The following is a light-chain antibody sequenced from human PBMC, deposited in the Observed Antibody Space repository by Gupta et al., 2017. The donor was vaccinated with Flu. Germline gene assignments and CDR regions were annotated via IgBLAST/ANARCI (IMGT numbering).Light chain of an antibody. CDR1: QSVSSY. CDR2: DAS. CDR3: QKRSNWPPFT. J-gene: IGKJ3*01. Sequence: EIVLTQSPATLSLSPGERAALSCRASQSVSSYLAWYQQKPGQAPRLLIYDASNRAPGVPARFTGSGSGTDFTLTISSLEPEDFAVYFCQKRSNWPPFTFGPGTTVEIK. V-gene: IGKV3-11*01.